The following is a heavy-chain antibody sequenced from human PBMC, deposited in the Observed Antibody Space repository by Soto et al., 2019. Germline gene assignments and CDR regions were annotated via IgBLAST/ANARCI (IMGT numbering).Heavy chain of an antibody. CDR3: GRDPSKYSSGWYQGFCDY. CDR2: ISYDGSNK. D-gene: IGHD6-19*01. J-gene: IGHJ4*02. CDR1: GFTFSSYA. V-gene: IGHV3-30-3*01. Sequence: GGSLRLSCAASGFTFSSYAMHWVRQAPGKGLEWVAVISYDGSNKYYADSVKGRFTISRDNSKNTLYLQMNSLRAEDTAVYYCGRDPSKYSSGWYQGFCDYWDQGTLVTVSS.